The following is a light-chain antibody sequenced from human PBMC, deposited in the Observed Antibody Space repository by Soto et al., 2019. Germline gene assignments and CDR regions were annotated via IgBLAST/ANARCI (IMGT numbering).Light chain of an antibody. V-gene: IGLV6-57*02. CDR3: QSYDSSNHVV. J-gene: IGLJ2*01. CDR1: SGSIASNY. CDR2: KDD. Sequence: NFMLTQPHSVSESPGKTVTISCTGSSGSIASNYVQWYQQRPGSAPTTVIYKDDQRPSGVPDRFSGSIDSSSNSASLTISGLKTEDGADYNCQSYDSSNHVVFGGGTKVTVL.